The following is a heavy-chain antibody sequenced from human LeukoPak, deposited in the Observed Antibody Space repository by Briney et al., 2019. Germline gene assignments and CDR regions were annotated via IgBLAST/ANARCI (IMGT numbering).Heavy chain of an antibody. CDR2: IYYSGST. D-gene: IGHD3-16*01. V-gene: IGHV4-59*01. J-gene: IGHJ4*02. Sequence: SETLSLTCTVSGGSISSYYWSWIRQPPGKGLEWIGYIYYSGSTNYNPSLKSRVTISVDTSKNQFSLKLSSVTAADTAVYYCARAADTFGGVPFDYWGQGTLVTVSS. CDR3: ARAADTFGGVPFDY. CDR1: GGSISSYY.